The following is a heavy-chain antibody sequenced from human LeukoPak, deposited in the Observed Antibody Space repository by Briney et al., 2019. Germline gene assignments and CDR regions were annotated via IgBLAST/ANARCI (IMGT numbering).Heavy chain of an antibody. Sequence: GGTLRLSCAASGFTFSTYGMSWVRQAPGKGLECVSAISGSGGRTYYADSVKGRFTISRDNSKNTLYLQMNSLRAEDTAVYYCARDPDNVAAAGMGGYFDYWGQGTLVTASS. CDR3: ARDPDNVAAAGMGGYFDY. V-gene: IGHV3-23*01. CDR2: ISGSGGRT. CDR1: GFTFSTYG. J-gene: IGHJ4*02. D-gene: IGHD6-13*01.